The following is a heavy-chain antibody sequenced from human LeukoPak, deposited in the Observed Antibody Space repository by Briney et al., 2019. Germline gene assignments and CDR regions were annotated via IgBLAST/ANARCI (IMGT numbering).Heavy chain of an antibody. CDR2: IYYSGST. CDR1: GGSISSYY. CDR3: ARHLDGDRYYYYGMDV. J-gene: IGHJ6*02. Sequence: SETLSLTCTVSGGSISSYYWSWIRQPPGKGLEWIGYIYYSGSTNYNPSLKSRVTISVDTSEIQLSLKLSSVTAADTAVYYCARHLDGDRYYYYGMDVWGQGTTVTVSS. V-gene: IGHV4-59*08. D-gene: IGHD4-17*01.